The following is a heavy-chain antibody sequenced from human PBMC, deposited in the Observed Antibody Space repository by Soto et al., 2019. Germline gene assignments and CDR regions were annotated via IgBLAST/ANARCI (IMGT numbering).Heavy chain of an antibody. CDR1: GGTFSSYT. J-gene: IGHJ4*02. V-gene: IGHV1-69*08. D-gene: IGHD2-15*01. CDR3: ARDSPGTHGGGY. CDR2: IIPILGIA. Sequence: VQLVQSGAEVKKPGSSVKVSCKASGGTFSSYTISWVRQAPGQGLEWMGRIIPILGIANYAQKFQGRVTITADKSTSTAYMELSSLRSEDTAVYYCARDSPGTHGGGYWGQGTLVTVSS.